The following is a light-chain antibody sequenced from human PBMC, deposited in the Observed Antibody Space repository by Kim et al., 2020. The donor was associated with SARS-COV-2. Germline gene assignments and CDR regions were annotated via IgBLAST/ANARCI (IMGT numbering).Light chain of an antibody. V-gene: IGLV3-21*04. CDR3: QVWDSSSDHV. J-gene: IGLJ1*01. CDR1: NIGSKS. CDR2: YDS. Sequence: VAPGKTASIAAGGNNIGSKSVPWYQQKPGQAPVLVIYYDSDRPSGIPERFSGSNSGNTATLTISRVEAGDEADYYCQVWDSSSDHVFGTGTKVTVL.